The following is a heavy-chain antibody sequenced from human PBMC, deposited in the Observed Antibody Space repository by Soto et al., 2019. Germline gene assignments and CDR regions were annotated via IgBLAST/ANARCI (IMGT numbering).Heavy chain of an antibody. Sequence: PGGSLRLSCAASGFTFSSYAMTWVRQAPGRGLEWVSSISGSGDTTYYADSVEGRFTVSRDNSKDTLYLQMNSLTTDDTALYFCAKVKTWTYLDYWGQGTLVTVSS. CDR2: ISGSGDTT. D-gene: IGHD5-12*01. V-gene: IGHV3-23*01. CDR3: AKVKTWTYLDY. J-gene: IGHJ4*02. CDR1: GFTFSSYA.